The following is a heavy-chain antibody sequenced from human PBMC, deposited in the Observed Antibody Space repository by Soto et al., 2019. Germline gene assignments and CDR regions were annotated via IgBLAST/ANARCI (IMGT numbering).Heavy chain of an antibody. J-gene: IGHJ4*02. D-gene: IGHD3-10*01. CDR1: GFTVSNNY. CDR3: ARPPGGGGY. Sequence: EVQLVESGGGLIQPGGSLRLSCAVSGFTVSNNYMSWVRQAPGKGLEGVSVIYSGGYTAYGDSVKGRFTISRDNSKTPLYLQRNSLGAADPALFYCARPPGGGGYWGQGTLVTVSS. V-gene: IGHV3-53*01. CDR2: IYSGGYT.